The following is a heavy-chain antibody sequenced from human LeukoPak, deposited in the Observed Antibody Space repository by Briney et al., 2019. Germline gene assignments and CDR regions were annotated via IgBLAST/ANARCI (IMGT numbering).Heavy chain of an antibody. CDR3: ARGAATGYYFDY. J-gene: IGHJ4*02. Sequence: SETLSLTCAVYGGSFSGYYWSWIRQPPGKGLEWIGEINHSGGTNYNPSLKSRVTISVDTSKNQFSLKLSSVTAADTAVYYCARGAATGYYFDYWGQGTLVTVSS. D-gene: IGHD6-25*01. CDR2: INHSGGT. V-gene: IGHV4-34*01. CDR1: GGSFSGYY.